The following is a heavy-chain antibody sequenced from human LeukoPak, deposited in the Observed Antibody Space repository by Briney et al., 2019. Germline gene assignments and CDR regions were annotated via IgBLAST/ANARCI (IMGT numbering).Heavy chain of an antibody. CDR1: GFTFSSFG. D-gene: IGHD3-3*01. J-gene: IGHJ4*02. CDR3: ARGFLDFDS. V-gene: IGHV3-33*01. CDR2: IWYDGSNT. Sequence: GGSLRLPCVASGFTFSSFGMHWVRQAPGKGLEWVALIWYDGSNTYYADSVKGRFTISRDDSKNTVYLQMNSLRAEDTALYYCARGFLDFDSWGQGTLVIVSS.